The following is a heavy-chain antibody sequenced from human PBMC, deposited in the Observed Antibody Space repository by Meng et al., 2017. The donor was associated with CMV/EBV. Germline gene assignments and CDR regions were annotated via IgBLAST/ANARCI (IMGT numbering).Heavy chain of an antibody. Sequence: SETLSLTCAVYGGSFSGYYWSWIRQPPGKGLEWIGEINHSGSTNYNPSLKSRVTISVDTSKNQFSLKLSSVTAADTAVYYCASARGYCSSTSCYGPRGLNYWGQGTLVTVSS. CDR1: GGSFSGYY. J-gene: IGHJ4*02. V-gene: IGHV4-34*01. CDR3: ASARGYCSSTSCYGPRGLNY. D-gene: IGHD2-2*01. CDR2: INHSGST.